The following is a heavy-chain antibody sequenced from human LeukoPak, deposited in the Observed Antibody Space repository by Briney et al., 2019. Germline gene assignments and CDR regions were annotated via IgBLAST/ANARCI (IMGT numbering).Heavy chain of an antibody. J-gene: IGHJ4*02. CDR1: DGSISNYY. CDR3: ASGGIYSFGSFDY. Sequence: ETLSLTCTVSDGSISNYYWSWIRQPPGKGLEWVAAISVSGDNTYSAASVKGRFPISRDNAENTLYLQMDSLRAEDTAIYYCASGGIYSFGSFDYWGQGALVTVSS. V-gene: IGHV3-23*01. D-gene: IGHD5-18*01. CDR2: ISVSGDNT.